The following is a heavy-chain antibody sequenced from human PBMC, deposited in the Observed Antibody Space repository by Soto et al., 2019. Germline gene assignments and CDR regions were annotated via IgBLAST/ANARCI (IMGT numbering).Heavy chain of an antibody. D-gene: IGHD2-2*01. CDR1: GYTFTSYG. J-gene: IGHJ5*02. CDR2: ISAYNGNT. Sequence: GASVKVSCKASGYTFTSYGISWVRQAPGQGREWMGWISAYNGNTNYAQKLQGRVTMTTDTSTSTAYMELRSLRSDDTAVYYCARDRSGYCSSTSCYQNWFDPWGQGTLVTVSS. V-gene: IGHV1-18*04. CDR3: ARDRSGYCSSTSCYQNWFDP.